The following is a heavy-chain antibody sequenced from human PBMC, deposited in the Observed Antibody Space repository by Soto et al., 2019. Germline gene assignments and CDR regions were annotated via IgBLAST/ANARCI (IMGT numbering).Heavy chain of an antibody. Sequence: GGSLRLSCAASGFTVSSNYMSWVRQAPGKGLEWVSVIYSGGSTYYADSVKGRFTISRDNSKNTLYLQMNSLRAEDTAVYYCARDSTYFGVVIPFDYWGQGTLVTVSS. V-gene: IGHV3-53*01. D-gene: IGHD3-3*01. CDR1: GFTVSSNY. J-gene: IGHJ4*02. CDR3: ARDSTYFGVVIPFDY. CDR2: IYSGGST.